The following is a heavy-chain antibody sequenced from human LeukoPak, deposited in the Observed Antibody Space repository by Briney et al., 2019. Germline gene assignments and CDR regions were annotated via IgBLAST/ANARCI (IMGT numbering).Heavy chain of an antibody. J-gene: IGHJ4*02. CDR2: ISSSSSTI. D-gene: IGHD2-15*01. CDR1: GFTFSSYS. Sequence: GGSLRLSCAASGFTFSSYSMNWVRQAPGKGLEWVSYISSSSSTIHYADSVKGRFTISRDNAKNSLYLQVNSLRAEDTAVYYCARVSQTPGGRGYFDYWGQGTLVTVSS. CDR3: ARVSQTPGGRGYFDY. V-gene: IGHV3-48*01.